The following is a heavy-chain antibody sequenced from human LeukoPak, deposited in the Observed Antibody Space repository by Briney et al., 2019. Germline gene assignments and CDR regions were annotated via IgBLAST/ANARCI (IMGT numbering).Heavy chain of an antibody. J-gene: IGHJ5*02. CDR3: ARHGDWSGVRAADWFDP. V-gene: IGHV4-39*01. CDR1: GDSISTSNSY. Sequence: PSETLSLTCTVSGDSISTSNSYWGWIRQPPGKGLEWIGSIYYSGNTCYNASLKSRVTISVDTSKNQFSLKLTSVTAADTAVYYCARHGDWSGVRAADWFDPWGQGTLVTVSS. CDR2: IYYSGNT. D-gene: IGHD2-21*01.